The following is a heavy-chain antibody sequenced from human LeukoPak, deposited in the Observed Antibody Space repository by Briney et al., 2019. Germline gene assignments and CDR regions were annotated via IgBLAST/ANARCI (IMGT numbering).Heavy chain of an antibody. V-gene: IGHV3-43D*03. Sequence: GGSLRLSXAASGFTFDDYAMHWVRQAPGKGLEWVSLISWDGGSTYYADSVKGRFTISRDNSKNSLYLQMNSLRAEDTALYYCAKHSCSGGSCYVFDPWGQGTLVTVSS. CDR2: ISWDGGST. D-gene: IGHD2-15*01. CDR3: AKHSCSGGSCYVFDP. J-gene: IGHJ5*02. CDR1: GFTFDDYA.